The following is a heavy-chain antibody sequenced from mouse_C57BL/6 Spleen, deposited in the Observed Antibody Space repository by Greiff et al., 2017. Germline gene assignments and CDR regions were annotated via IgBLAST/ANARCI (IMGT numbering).Heavy chain of an antibody. D-gene: IGHD1-1*01. J-gene: IGHJ1*03. V-gene: IGHV5-9-1*02. CDR3: TRGATVNWYFDV. Sequence: DVMLVESGEGLVKPGGSLKLSCAASGFTFSSYAMSWVRQTPEKRLEWVAYISSGGDYIYYADTVKGRFTISRDNARNTLYLQMSSLKSEDTAMYYCTRGATVNWYFDVWGTGTTVTVSS. CDR2: ISSGGDYI. CDR1: GFTFSSYA.